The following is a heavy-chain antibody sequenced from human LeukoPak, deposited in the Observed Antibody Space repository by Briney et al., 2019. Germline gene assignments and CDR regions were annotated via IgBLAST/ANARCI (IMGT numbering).Heavy chain of an antibody. CDR2: IYTSGST. D-gene: IGHD6-19*01. J-gene: IGHJ4*02. Sequence: SETLSLTCTVSGGSISSGSYYWSWIRQPAGKGLEWIGRIYTSGSTNYNPSLKSRVTISVDTSKNQFSLKLSSVTAADTAVYYCARRYAPGWYGEVDYWGQGTLVTVSS. CDR1: GGSISSGSYY. CDR3: ARRYAPGWYGEVDY. V-gene: IGHV4-61*02.